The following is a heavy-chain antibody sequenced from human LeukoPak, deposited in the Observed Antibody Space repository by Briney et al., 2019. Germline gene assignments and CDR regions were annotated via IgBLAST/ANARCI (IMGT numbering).Heavy chain of an antibody. D-gene: IGHD2-2*01. J-gene: IGHJ3*02. CDR1: GYTFTSYG. CDR3: ARVVVRAAHPPAFDI. Sequence: ASVKVSCKASGYTFTSYGISWMRQAPGQGLEWMGWISAYNGNTNYAQKLQGRVTMTTDTSTSTAYMELRSLRSDDTAVYYCARVVVRAAHPPAFDIWGQGTMVTVSS. CDR2: ISAYNGNT. V-gene: IGHV1-18*01.